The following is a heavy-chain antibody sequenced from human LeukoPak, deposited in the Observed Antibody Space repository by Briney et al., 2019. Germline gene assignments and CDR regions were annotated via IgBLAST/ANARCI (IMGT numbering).Heavy chain of an antibody. CDR2: IKDDGSEK. D-gene: IGHD3-16*01. V-gene: IGHV3-7*01. CDR3: ARRGTYQNWFDP. CDR1: TFTFSSYW. J-gene: IGHJ5*02. Sequence: GGSLRLSCAASTFTFSSYWMSWVRQAPGKGLEWVATIKDDGSEKYYVDSVSGRFTISRDNAKNSLYLQMDSLRAEDTAVYYCARRGTYQNWFDPWGQGTLVTVSS.